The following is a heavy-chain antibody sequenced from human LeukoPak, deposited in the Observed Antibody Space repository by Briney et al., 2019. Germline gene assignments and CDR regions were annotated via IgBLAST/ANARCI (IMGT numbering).Heavy chain of an antibody. V-gene: IGHV3-74*01. D-gene: IGHD6-6*01. CDR3: ARESYSSSSFDY. CDR1: GFTPSSHL. Sequence: GGSLRLSCAVSGFTPSSHLMHWVRQAPGKGLVWVSRINSDGSSTNYADSVKGRFTISRDNAKNTLYLQMNSLRAEDTAVYYCARESYSSSSFDYWGQGTLVTVSS. J-gene: IGHJ4*02. CDR2: INSDGSST.